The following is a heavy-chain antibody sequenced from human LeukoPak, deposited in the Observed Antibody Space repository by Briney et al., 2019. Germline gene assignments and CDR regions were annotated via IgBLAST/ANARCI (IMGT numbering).Heavy chain of an antibody. Sequence: ASVKVSCKASGYTFTAYYMHWVRQAPGQGLEWMGWINPNSGVLNYAQKFQGRVTMTRDTSISTAYMKLTRLRSDDTAVYSCARSDGTVAAVTRYFDGMDVWGQGTTVTVSS. J-gene: IGHJ6*02. D-gene: IGHD2-2*01. CDR1: GYTFTAYY. V-gene: IGHV1-2*02. CDR2: INPNSGVL. CDR3: ARSDGTVAAVTRYFDGMDV.